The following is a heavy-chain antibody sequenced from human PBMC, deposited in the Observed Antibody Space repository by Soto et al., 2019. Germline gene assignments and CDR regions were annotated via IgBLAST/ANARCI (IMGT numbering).Heavy chain of an antibody. CDR2: IQHGGST. V-gene: IGHV4-30-2*01. CDR3: ARAHYGDYGYGMDV. J-gene: IGHJ6*02. D-gene: IGHD4-17*01. Sequence: QLQLQESGSGLVKPSQTLSLTCAVSGGSISSGGYSWSWIRQPPGKGLEWIGYIQHGGSTYYNPSPKSRVTIAVDRSNNQFSLKLTSVTAADTAVYYCARAHYGDYGYGMDVWGQGTTVTVSS. CDR1: GGSISSGGYS.